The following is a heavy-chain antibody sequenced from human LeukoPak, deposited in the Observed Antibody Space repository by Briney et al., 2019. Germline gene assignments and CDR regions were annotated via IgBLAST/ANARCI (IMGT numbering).Heavy chain of an antibody. V-gene: IGHV3-7*05. CDR3: AKDFRVSY. J-gene: IGHJ4*02. Sequence: GGSLRLSCSASGFTFSTYWMTWGRQAPGKGPEWVANIKEDGSATYYVDSVKGRFTISRDNAKKSLYLQMNSLRAEDTAVYYCAKDFRVSYWGQGTLVTVSS. CDR2: IKEDGSAT. CDR1: GFTFSTYW.